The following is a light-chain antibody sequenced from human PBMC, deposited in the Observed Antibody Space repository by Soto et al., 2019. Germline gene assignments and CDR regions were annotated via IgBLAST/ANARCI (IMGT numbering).Light chain of an antibody. CDR2: AAS. CDR1: QSVISNY. V-gene: IGKV3-20*01. Sequence: EVVVTQSPGTVSLSPGERVTLSCRASQSVISNYLAWYQQRPGQAPRLLIYAASSRATGIPDRFSGSGSGTDFTLSISSLEPEDFAVYYCQQYGSSLTWTFGQGTKVEMK. CDR3: QQYGSSLTWT. J-gene: IGKJ1*01.